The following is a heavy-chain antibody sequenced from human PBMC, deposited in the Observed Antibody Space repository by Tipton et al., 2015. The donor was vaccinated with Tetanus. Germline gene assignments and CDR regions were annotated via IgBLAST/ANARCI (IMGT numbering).Heavy chain of an antibody. Sequence: GLVKPSETLSLTCTVSGGSISSYYWSWIRQPPGEGLEWVGSISYSGTTDYNPSLKSRVTISVDTSKNQFSLKLSSVTAADTAVYYRARHSSSWDYFYYYGMDVWGQGTMVTVSS. CDR3: ARHSSSWDYFYYYGMDV. CDR2: ISYSGTT. J-gene: IGHJ6*02. D-gene: IGHD6-13*01. CDR1: GGSISSYY. V-gene: IGHV4-59*08.